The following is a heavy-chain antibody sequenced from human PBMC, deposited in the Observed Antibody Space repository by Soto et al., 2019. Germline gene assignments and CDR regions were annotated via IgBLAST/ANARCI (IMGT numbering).Heavy chain of an antibody. V-gene: IGHV4-4*07. CDR2: IYASGNT. D-gene: IGHD4-17*01. CDR3: ARVGRTRATVTTDAFDV. J-gene: IGHJ3*01. CDR1: GGSISGYY. Sequence: QVQLQESGPGLVKPSETLSLTYTVSGGSISGYYWSWIRQPAGKRLEWIGRIYASGNTNKNPSLKSRVTMSVDTSKNQFSLRLNSVTAADTAVYYCARVGRTRATVTTDAFDVWGQGTKVTVSS.